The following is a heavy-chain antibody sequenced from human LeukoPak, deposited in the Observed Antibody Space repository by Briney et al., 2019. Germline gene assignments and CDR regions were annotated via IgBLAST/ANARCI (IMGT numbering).Heavy chain of an antibody. J-gene: IGHJ4*02. CDR3: AKSHSVAVAGTYSTYYFDS. Sequence: GESLRLSCAASGFTVSSFAMSWVRQAPGRGLEWVSSISGSGASTYYADSVKGRFTISRDNSRNTLYLQMSSLRAEDTAVYYCAKSHSVAVAGTYSTYYFDSWGQGTLVTVSS. D-gene: IGHD6-19*01. CDR1: GFTVSSFA. V-gene: IGHV3-23*01. CDR2: ISGSGAST.